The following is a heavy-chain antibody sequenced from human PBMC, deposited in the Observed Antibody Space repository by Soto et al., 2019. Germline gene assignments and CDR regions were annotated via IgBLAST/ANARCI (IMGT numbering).Heavy chain of an antibody. CDR2: IYDSGTT. V-gene: IGHV4-59*08. D-gene: IGHD4-17*01. CDR3: ARRNYGEEGYFFDF. J-gene: IGHJ4*02. Sequence: QVQLRESGPGLVRPSETLSLTCTVSGGSITGYYWRWIRQPPGKGLEWIGYIYDSGTTTYNAALKSRVTISADTSKNQFSLNLRSVTAADTAVYYCARRNYGEEGYFFDFWGQGILVTVSS. CDR1: GGSITGYY.